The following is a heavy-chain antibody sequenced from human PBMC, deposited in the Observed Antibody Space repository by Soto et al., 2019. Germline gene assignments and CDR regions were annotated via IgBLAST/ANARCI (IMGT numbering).Heavy chain of an antibody. V-gene: IGHV3-23*01. J-gene: IGHJ4*02. CDR1: AIPFGSRA. CDR3: AIASKDSYPSSRIFDF. Sequence: RLYCVASAIPFGSRALSWVRQAPGEGLEQVSTSTDTGGDTKYAHSVRGWFTFSRANSKNTLYLQMRWLRADDAAIYYSAIASKDSYPSSRIFDFWGRGTLVTVSS. D-gene: IGHD6-19*01. CDR2: STDTGGDT.